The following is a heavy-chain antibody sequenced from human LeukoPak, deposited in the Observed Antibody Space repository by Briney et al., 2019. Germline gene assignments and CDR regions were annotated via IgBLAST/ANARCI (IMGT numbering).Heavy chain of an antibody. CDR3: GRERIWIGERNWDS. CDR1: GYTFTSYD. Sequence: ASVKVSCKASGYTFTSYDINWVRQATGQGLEWMGWMNPNSGNTGYAQKFQGRVTMTRNTSISTAYMELSSLRSEDTAVYYWGRERIWIGERNWDSWGQGTLVTVSS. J-gene: IGHJ4*02. CDR2: MNPNSGNT. V-gene: IGHV1-8*01. D-gene: IGHD3-10*01.